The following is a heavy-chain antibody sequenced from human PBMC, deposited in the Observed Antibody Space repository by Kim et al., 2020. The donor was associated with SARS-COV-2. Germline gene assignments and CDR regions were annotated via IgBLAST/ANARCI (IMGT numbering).Heavy chain of an antibody. CDR2: GST. CDR3: ARGGVRGMDV. Sequence: GSTSYAQKFQGRVTMTRDTSTSTVYMILSSLRSEDTAVYYCARGGVRGMDVWGQGTTVTVSS. J-gene: IGHJ6*02. V-gene: IGHV1-46*01. D-gene: IGHD3-16*01.